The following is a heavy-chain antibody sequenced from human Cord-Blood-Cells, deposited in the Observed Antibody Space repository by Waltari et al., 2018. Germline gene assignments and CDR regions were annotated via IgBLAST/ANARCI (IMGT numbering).Heavy chain of an antibody. CDR3: ARAHNYYDRSGYSWDAFDI. D-gene: IGHD3-22*01. CDR2: IYLGAFEI. CDR1: DYSFTSYW. Sequence: EVQLVQAGAAMNKPGDSMNICCKGSDYSFTSYWISLLRQIPWKVHAGMGVIYLGAFEIRYSPSFQGQVTISADKSTSTAYLQWSSLKAADTGMYYCARAHNYYDRSGYSWDAFDIWGQGTMVTVSS. J-gene: IGHJ3*02. V-gene: IGHV5-51*01.